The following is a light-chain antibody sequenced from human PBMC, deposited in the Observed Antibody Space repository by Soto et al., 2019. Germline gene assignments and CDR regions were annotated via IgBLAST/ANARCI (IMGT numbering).Light chain of an antibody. V-gene: IGLV1-40*01. J-gene: IGLJ3*02. CDR1: SSNIGAGYD. Sequence: QSVLTQPPSVSGAPGQRVTISCTGSSSNIGAGYDVHWYQQLPGTAPKLLIYGNSNRPSGVPDRFSGSKSGTSASLAITGLQADDEADYYCQSYDSSLSGWVFGGWTKLTVL. CDR3: QSYDSSLSGWV. CDR2: GNS.